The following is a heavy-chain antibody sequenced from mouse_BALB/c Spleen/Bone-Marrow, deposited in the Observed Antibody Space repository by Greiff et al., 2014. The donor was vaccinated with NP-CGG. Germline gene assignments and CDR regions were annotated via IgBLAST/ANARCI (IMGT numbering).Heavy chain of an antibody. Sequence: EVKLVESGGGLVKPGGSLKLPCAASGFTFSSYSMSWVRQTPEKRLEWVATISSGGHDTYYPDSVKGRFTISRDNAKNTLYLQMSSLKSEDTAVYYCSKDGGYDYSYYFDYWGQGTTLTVSS. D-gene: IGHD2-4*01. V-gene: IGHV5-6-4*01. CDR3: SKDGGYDYSYYFDY. CDR2: ISSGGHDT. J-gene: IGHJ2*01. CDR1: GFTFSSYS.